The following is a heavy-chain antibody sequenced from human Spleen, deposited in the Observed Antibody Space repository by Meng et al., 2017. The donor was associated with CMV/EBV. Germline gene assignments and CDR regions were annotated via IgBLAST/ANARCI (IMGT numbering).Heavy chain of an antibody. CDR2: VSSDITNQ. J-gene: IGHJ3*01. V-gene: IGHV3-30*09. CDR3: ATSRLQLDAVDL. CDR1: GFNLNTRT. D-gene: IGHD2-2*01. Sequence: CGAAGFNLNTRTAHWVRQAPGQGLEWLAFVSSDITNQYYADSVKGRFAVSRDDFRKSLYLQMNSLTPEDTAIYYCATSRLQLDAVDLWGQGTLVTVSS.